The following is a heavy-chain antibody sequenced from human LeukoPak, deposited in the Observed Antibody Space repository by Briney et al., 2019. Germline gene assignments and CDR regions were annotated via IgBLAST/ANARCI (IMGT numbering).Heavy chain of an antibody. D-gene: IGHD6-13*01. V-gene: IGHV4-34*01. CDR3: ARGRGIAAARGVRP. CDR2: IDRSEST. CDR1: GGSFSDYY. Sequence: SETLSLTCAVYGGSFSDYYWTWIRQPPGKGLEWIGEIDRSESTNYNPSLKSRVTISVDTSKNQFSLKLSSVTAADTAVYYCARGRGIAAARGVRPWGQGTLVTVSP. J-gene: IGHJ5*02.